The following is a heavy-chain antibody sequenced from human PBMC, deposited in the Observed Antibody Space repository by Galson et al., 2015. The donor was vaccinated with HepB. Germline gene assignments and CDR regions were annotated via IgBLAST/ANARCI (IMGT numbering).Heavy chain of an antibody. J-gene: IGHJ4*02. CDR2: ITARGGST. Sequence: SLRLSCAASGFTFSNYAMSWVRQAPGKGLEWVSAITARGGSTYYADSVKRRFTISRDNSKNTLYLQMNSLRAEDTAVYYCAKDVTGGWYRALDYWGQGTLVTVSS. CDR1: GFTFSNYA. D-gene: IGHD6-19*01. CDR3: AKDVTGGWYRALDY. V-gene: IGHV3-23*01.